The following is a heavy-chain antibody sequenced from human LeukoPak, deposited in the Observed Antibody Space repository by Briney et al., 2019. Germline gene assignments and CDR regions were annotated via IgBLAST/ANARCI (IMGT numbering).Heavy chain of an antibody. CDR1: GLTSSNHW. CDR2: IDTDGSST. J-gene: IGHJ4*02. D-gene: IGHD3-16*01. CDR3: VRALGDYWGQGDY. V-gene: IGHV3-74*01. Sequence: GGSLRLSCAASGLTSSNHWMYWVRQGPGKGLVWISDIDTDGSSTNYADSVKGRFTISRDNAKNTLYLQMNSLGAADTAVYYCVRALGDYWGQGDYWGQGTLVTVSS.